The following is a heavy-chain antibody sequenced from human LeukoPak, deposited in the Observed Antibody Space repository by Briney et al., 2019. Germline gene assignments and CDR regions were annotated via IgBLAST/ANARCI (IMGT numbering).Heavy chain of an antibody. V-gene: IGHV3-30*18. D-gene: IGHD3-16*01. CDR1: RFTFSSND. CDR2: ISYDGNNR. Sequence: GRSLRLSCAASRFTFSSNDMSWVRQAPGKGLEWVAVISYDGNNRYYADSVKGRFTISRYNSKNTLYLQMNSLRAEDTAVYYCVKIKGGVNGAFDIWGQGTMVTVSS. CDR3: VKIKGGVNGAFDI. J-gene: IGHJ3*02.